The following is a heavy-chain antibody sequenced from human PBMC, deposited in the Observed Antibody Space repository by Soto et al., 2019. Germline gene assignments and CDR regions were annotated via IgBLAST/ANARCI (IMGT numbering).Heavy chain of an antibody. J-gene: IGHJ4*02. CDR3: ARVGYCSSTPCWPIGYFEY. D-gene: IGHD2-2*01. CDR1: GDSISSFY. CDR2: IFSSGST. Sequence: PSETLSLTCTVSGDSISSFYWTWIRQPPGKGLEWDGYIFSSGSTNYNPSLKSRVTISVDTSENQFSLKLTSVTAADTAVYYCARVGYCSSTPCWPIGYFEYWGQGTLVTVSS. V-gene: IGHV4-59*01.